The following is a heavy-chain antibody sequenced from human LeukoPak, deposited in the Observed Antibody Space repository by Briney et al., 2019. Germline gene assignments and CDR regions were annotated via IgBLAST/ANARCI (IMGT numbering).Heavy chain of an antibody. CDR3: AKDSGYLSYFDY. D-gene: IGHD3-22*01. CDR1: GFTFSSYA. CDR2: ISGSGGST. Sequence: GGSLRLSCAASGFTFSSYAMSWVRQAPGKGLEWVSAISGSGGSTYYADSVKGRFTISRDNSKNTLYLQMNSLRAEGTAVYYCAKDSGYLSYFDYWGQGTLVTVSS. V-gene: IGHV3-23*01. J-gene: IGHJ4*02.